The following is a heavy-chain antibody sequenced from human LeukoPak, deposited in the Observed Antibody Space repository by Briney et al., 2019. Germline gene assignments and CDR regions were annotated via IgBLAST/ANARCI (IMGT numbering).Heavy chain of an antibody. D-gene: IGHD5-18*01. J-gene: IGHJ4*02. Sequence: GGSLRLSCAASGSTFSSYSMNWVRQAPGKGLEWVSYISSSGNTIDYADSVKGRFTISRDNAKNSLYLQMVSLRAEDTAVYCARLRGYSYGYGDYWGQGTLVTVSS. V-gene: IGHV3-48*04. CDR1: GSTFSSYS. CDR2: ISSSGNTI. CDR3: ARLRGYSYGYGDY.